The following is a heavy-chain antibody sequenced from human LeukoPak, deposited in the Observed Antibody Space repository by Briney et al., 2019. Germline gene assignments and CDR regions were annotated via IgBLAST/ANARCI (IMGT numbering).Heavy chain of an antibody. Sequence: ASVKVSCKASGYTFTSYGISWVRRAPGQGLEWMGLISAYNGNTNYAQKLQGRVTMTTDTSTSTAYMELRSLRSDDTAVYYCAREKNYGDFKGDYYYGMDVWGQGTTVTVSS. J-gene: IGHJ6*02. CDR1: GYTFTSYG. CDR2: ISAYNGNT. CDR3: AREKNYGDFKGDYYYGMDV. V-gene: IGHV1-18*01. D-gene: IGHD4-17*01.